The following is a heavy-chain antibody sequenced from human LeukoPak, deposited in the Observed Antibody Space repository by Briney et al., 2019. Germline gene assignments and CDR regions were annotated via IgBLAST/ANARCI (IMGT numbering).Heavy chain of an antibody. D-gene: IGHD3-22*01. CDR1: GFTFSNYG. J-gene: IGHJ4*02. V-gene: IGHV3-30*02. CDR2: IRYDGSSK. Sequence: GGSLRLSCAVSGFTFSNYGMHWVRQAPGKGLEWVAFIRYDGSSKYYADSVKGRFTISRDNSKNTLYLQMNSLRAEDTAVYYCAKVIAYSFYYDSSGLRDYWGQGTLVTVSS. CDR3: AKVIAYSFYYDSSGLRDY.